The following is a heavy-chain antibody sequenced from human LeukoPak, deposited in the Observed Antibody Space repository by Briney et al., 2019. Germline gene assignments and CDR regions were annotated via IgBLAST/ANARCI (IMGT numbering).Heavy chain of an antibody. CDR1: GGSVNTYY. J-gene: IGHJ4*02. V-gene: IGHV4-4*07. CDR3: ARLRRDINDWYADDC. Sequence: SETLTLTCSVSGGSVNTYYWSWIRQSAGKGLEWIGRISITEGTNYNPSLKSRVSMSVDASKNQVSLKLGSVTAADTAVYYCARLRRDINDWYADDCWGQGTLVTVSS. CDR2: ISITEGT. D-gene: IGHD6-19*01.